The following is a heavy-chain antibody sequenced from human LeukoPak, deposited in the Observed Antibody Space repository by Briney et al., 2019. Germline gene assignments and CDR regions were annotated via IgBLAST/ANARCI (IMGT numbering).Heavy chain of an antibody. J-gene: IGHJ4*02. CDR1: GGSISGYY. CDR3: ARGYYDGSGYYPSTLNFDY. D-gene: IGHD3-22*01. CDR2: IYTSEST. Sequence: SETLSLTCTVSGGSISGYYWNWIRQPAGKGLEWIGRIYTSESTNYNPSLKSRVTMSVDASKNQFSLKLSSVTAADTAVYYCARGYYDGSGYYPSTLNFDYWGQGALVTVSS. V-gene: IGHV4-4*07.